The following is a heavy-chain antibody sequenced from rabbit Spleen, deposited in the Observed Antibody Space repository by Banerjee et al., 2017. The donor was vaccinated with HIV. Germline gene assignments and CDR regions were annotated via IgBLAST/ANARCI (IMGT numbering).Heavy chain of an antibody. CDR2: IYTSSGGT. V-gene: IGHV1S43*01. Sequence: QSLEESGGGLVKPGASLTLTCKASGFALSSVYDMCWVRQAPGKGLELIACIYTSSGGTDYASWVNGRFTISRSTSLSTVTLQMTRLTAADTATYFCARCDSDKFWGINLWGPGTLVTVS. J-gene: IGHJ4*01. CDR3: ARCDSDKFWGINL. CDR1: GFALSSVYD. D-gene: IGHD5-1*01.